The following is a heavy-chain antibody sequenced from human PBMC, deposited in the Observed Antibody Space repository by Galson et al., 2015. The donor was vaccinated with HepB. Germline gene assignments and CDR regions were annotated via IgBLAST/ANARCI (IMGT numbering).Heavy chain of an antibody. J-gene: IGHJ4*02. V-gene: IGHV3-30*04. D-gene: IGHD7-27*01. Sequence: ASGFSFRTYTMHWVRQAPGKGLEWVAVMSDDGKYKYYAESVKGRFTISRDNSRNTLYLQINSLSAEDTALFYCARDSRGLGTTGPLDYWGQGTLVTVSS. CDR3: ARDSRGLGTTGPLDY. CDR1: GFSFRTYT. CDR2: MSDDGKYK.